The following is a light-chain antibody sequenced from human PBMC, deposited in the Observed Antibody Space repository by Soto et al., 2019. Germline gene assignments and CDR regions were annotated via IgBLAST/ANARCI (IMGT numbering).Light chain of an antibody. CDR2: EVS. Sequence: QSVLTRPASVSGSPGQSITISCTGTSSDVGGYNYVSWYQQHPGKAPKLMIYEVSNRPSGVSNRFSGSKSGNTASLTISGLQAEDEADYYCSSYTSRGTGYVFGNGTKVTV. J-gene: IGLJ1*01. CDR3: SSYTSRGTGYV. CDR1: SSDVGGYNY. V-gene: IGLV2-14*01.